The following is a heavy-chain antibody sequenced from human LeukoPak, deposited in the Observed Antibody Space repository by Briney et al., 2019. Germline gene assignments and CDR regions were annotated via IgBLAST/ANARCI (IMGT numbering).Heavy chain of an antibody. CDR3: ARNVPADY. J-gene: IGHJ4*02. D-gene: IGHD2-2*01. Sequence: ASVTVSCTASGYTFTGYYMHWVRQAPGQGLEWMGWISPNSGGTNYAQKFQGRVTMTRDTSISTAYMELSRLRSDDTAVYYCARNVPADYWGQGTLVTVSS. CDR1: GYTFTGYY. V-gene: IGHV1-2*02. CDR2: ISPNSGGT.